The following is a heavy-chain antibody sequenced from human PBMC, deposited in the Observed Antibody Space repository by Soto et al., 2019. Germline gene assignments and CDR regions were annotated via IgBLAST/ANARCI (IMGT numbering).Heavy chain of an antibody. CDR3: ARRRAAAGTLTFDY. D-gene: IGHD6-13*01. CDR2: ISSGSSYI. J-gene: IGHJ4*02. V-gene: IGHV3-21*01. CDR1: GFIFTGYN. Sequence: PGGSLRLSCAASGFIFTGYNINWVRQAPGKGLEWVSSISSGSSYIYYADSVKGRFTISRDNAKNSLYLQMNTLRAEDTALYYCARRRAAAGTLTFDYWGQGTRVTVSS.